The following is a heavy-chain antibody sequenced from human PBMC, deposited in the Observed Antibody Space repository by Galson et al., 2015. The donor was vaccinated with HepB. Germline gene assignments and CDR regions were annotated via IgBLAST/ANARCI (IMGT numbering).Heavy chain of an antibody. D-gene: IGHD2-8*02. CDR3: ATDDRDGTGGAPLKYYMDV. Sequence: SLRLSCAASGFTFRNYAMRWVRQAPGKGLEWVAVIWYDGSNKEYADSVKGRFTISRDNAKNTLYLQMSSLRADDTAVYYCATDDRDGTGGAPLKYYMDVWGNGTTVTVSS. CDR1: GFTFRNYA. V-gene: IGHV3-33*01. CDR2: IWYDGSNK. J-gene: IGHJ6*03.